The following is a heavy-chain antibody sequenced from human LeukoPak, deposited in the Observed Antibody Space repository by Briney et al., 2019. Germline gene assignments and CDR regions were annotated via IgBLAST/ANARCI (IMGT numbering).Heavy chain of an antibody. D-gene: IGHD3-16*01. Sequence: GGSLRLSCAASGFTFSSYSMNWVRQAPGKGPEWVSYISSSSSTIYYADSEKGRFTISRGNAKNSLYLQMNSLRAEDTAVYYCARDPDDYDRPAGDPWGQGTLVTVSS. CDR1: GFTFSSYS. V-gene: IGHV3-48*01. CDR3: ARDPDDYDRPAGDP. J-gene: IGHJ5*02. CDR2: ISSSSSTI.